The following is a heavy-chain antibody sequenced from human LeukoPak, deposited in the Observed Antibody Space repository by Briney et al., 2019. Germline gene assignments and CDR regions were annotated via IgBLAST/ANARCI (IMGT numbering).Heavy chain of an antibody. J-gene: IGHJ6*02. CDR3: AKVSRGYCRGGTCYYYYGMDV. V-gene: IGHV3-23*01. CDR1: GFTFSSYA. Sequence: GGSLRLSCAASGFTFSSYAMSWVRQAPGKGLEWVSSVFVSGGSTYYADSVKGRFTISRDNSKKTLYLQMNSLRAEDTAVYYCAKVSRGYCRGGTCYYYYGMDVWGQGTTVTVSS. D-gene: IGHD2-15*01. CDR2: VFVSGGST.